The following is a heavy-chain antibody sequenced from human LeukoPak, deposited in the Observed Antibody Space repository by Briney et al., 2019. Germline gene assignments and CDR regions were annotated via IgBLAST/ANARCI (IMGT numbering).Heavy chain of an antibody. Sequence: SVKVSCKASGGTFSSYAISWVRQAPGQGLEWMGGIIPIFGTANYAQKFQGRVTITADESTSTAYMELSSLRSEDTAVYYFARIIGYCSSTSCYTMDDYYYYMDVWGKGTTVTVSS. CDR2: IIPIFGTA. CDR3: ARIIGYCSSTSCYTMDDYYYYMDV. D-gene: IGHD2-2*02. CDR1: GGTFSSYA. V-gene: IGHV1-69*01. J-gene: IGHJ6*03.